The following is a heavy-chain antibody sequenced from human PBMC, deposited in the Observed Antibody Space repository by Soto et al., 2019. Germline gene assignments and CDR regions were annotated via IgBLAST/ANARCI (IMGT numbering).Heavy chain of an antibody. Sequence: EVQLVESGGGLVQPGGSLRLSCAASGVTVSSNYMSWVRQAPGKGLEWVSVIYSGGSTYYADSVKGRFIISRDNSKNTLYIQMNSLRAEDTAVYYCARHGYNYGGGYFDYWGQGTLVTVSS. J-gene: IGHJ4*02. CDR3: ARHGYNYGGGYFDY. V-gene: IGHV3-66*04. CDR1: GVTVSSNY. D-gene: IGHD5-18*01. CDR2: IYSGGST.